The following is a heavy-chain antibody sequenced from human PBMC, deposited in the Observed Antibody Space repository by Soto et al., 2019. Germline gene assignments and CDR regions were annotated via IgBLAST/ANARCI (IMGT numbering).Heavy chain of an antibody. CDR1: GYNFTSYG. CDR2: ISPHNDRT. V-gene: IGHV1-18*01. CDR3: ARDLYYSSGRYVDHDAFDI. Sequence: QVQLVQSGADVKKPGASVKVSCKASGYNFTSYGISWVRQDPGQVLEWMGWISPHNDRTKYARRFQDTVTMTTETPTSTVYMELGSLRSDDTAVYYCARDLYYSSGRYVDHDAFDIWGQGTVVTVSS. J-gene: IGHJ3*02. D-gene: IGHD6-19*01.